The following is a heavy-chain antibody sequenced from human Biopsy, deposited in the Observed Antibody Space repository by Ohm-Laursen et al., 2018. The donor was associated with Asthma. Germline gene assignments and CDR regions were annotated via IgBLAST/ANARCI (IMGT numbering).Heavy chain of an antibody. J-gene: IGHJ4*02. CDR1: GFTVSRDH. Sequence: SLRLSCAASGFTVSRDHMFWVRQAPGKGLEWVSVIYSGGTSDTADSVRGRFTISRDNFKNTLYLQMNSLRTEDTAVYYCAKRRGYSGHDNDYWGQGTLVIVSS. CDR3: AKRRGYSGHDNDY. CDR2: IYSGGTS. V-gene: IGHV3-53*05. D-gene: IGHD5-12*01.